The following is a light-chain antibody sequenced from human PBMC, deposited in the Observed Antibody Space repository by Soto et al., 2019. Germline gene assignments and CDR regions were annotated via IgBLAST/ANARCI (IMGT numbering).Light chain of an antibody. J-gene: IGKJ1*01. CDR1: QSISSW. V-gene: IGKV1-5*01. Sequence: DIQMTKSPSTLSASVGDRVTITCRASQSISSWLAWYQQKPGKAPKLLIYDASSLESGVPSRFSGSRSGTEFTLTISSLQHDDFATYYCQQDNSYRTFGQGTKVEIK. CDR2: DAS. CDR3: QQDNSYRT.